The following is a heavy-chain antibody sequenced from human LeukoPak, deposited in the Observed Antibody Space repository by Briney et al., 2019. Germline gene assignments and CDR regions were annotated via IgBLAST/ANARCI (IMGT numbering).Heavy chain of an antibody. CDR1: GFTFSTYW. J-gene: IGHJ3*02. CDR2: INPGGSGK. D-gene: IGHD3-3*01. Sequence: GGSLRLSCAASGFTFSTYWMAWVRQAPGKGLEWVANINPGGSGKYYVDSVKGRFTISRDNAKNSLYLQMNSLRAEDTALYYCAKDRFLEWLSSAFDIWGQGTMVTVSS. V-gene: IGHV3-7*03. CDR3: AKDRFLEWLSSAFDI.